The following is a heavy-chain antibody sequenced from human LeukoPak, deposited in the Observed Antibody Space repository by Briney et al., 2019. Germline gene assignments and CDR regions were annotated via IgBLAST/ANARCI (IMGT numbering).Heavy chain of an antibody. V-gene: IGHV1-2*02. J-gene: IGHJ3*02. D-gene: IGHD3-9*01. Sequence: ASVKVSCKASGYTFTGYYMHWVRQAPGQGLEWMGWINPNSGGTNYAQKFQGRVTMTRDTSISTAYMELSRLRSDDTAEYYCARGMRYFDWLLRIDAFDIWGQGTTVTVSS. CDR2: INPNSGGT. CDR1: GYTFTGYY. CDR3: ARGMRYFDWLLRIDAFDI.